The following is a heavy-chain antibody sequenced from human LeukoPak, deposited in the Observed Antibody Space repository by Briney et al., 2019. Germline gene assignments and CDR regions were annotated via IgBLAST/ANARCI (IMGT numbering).Heavy chain of an antibody. CDR3: ARGSLDY. Sequence: DPSETLSLTCTVSGGSISSYYWSWIRQPPGKGLEWIGYIYYSGSTSYNPSLKSRVTISVDTSKNQSSLKLSSVTAADTAVYYCARGSLDYWGQGTLVTVSS. CDR1: GGSISSYY. V-gene: IGHV4-59*01. CDR2: IYYSGST. J-gene: IGHJ4*02.